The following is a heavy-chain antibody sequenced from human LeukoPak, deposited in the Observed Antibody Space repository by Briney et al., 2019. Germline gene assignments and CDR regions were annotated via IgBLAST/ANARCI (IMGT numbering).Heavy chain of an antibody. CDR2: INPSGGST. V-gene: IGHV1-46*01. CDR3: ARLYGNWFDP. Sequence: ASVKVSCKASGYTFTGYHIHWVRQAPGQGLEWMGIINPSGGSTSYAQKFQGRVTMTRDTSTSTVYMELSSLRSEDTAVYYCARLYGNWFDPWGQGTLVTVSS. J-gene: IGHJ5*02. D-gene: IGHD2-8*01. CDR1: GYTFTGYH.